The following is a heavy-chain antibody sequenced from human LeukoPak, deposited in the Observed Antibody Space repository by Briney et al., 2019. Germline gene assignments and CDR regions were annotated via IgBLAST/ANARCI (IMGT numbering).Heavy chain of an antibody. V-gene: IGHV3-23*01. Sequence: PGGSLRLSCAASGLTPGIYAMSWVRQAPGKGLEWVSAFSGGGDSFYADSVRGRFSISADRSRNILYLQMNSLRVEDTAVYYCGKEVERHFDLRYWGQGTPVTVSS. D-gene: IGHD2-15*01. CDR3: GKEVERHFDLRY. CDR2: FSGGGDS. J-gene: IGHJ4*02. CDR1: GLTPGIYA.